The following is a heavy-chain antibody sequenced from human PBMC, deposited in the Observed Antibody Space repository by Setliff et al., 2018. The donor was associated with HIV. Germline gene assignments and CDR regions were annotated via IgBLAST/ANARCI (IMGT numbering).Heavy chain of an antibody. D-gene: IGHD3-9*01. CDR3: ARYFDWFSYGMDV. CDR1: GGSISSSSYY. V-gene: IGHV4-39*07. J-gene: IGHJ6*02. CDR2: IYYSGST. Sequence: PSETLSLTCTVSGGSISSSSYYWGWIRQPPGKGLEWIGSIYYSGSTYYNPSSKSRVTISVDTSKNQFSLKLSSVTAADTAVYYCARYFDWFSYGMDVWGQGTTVTVSS.